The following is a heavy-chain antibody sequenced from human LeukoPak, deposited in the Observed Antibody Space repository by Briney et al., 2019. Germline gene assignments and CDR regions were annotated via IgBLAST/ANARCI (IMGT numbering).Heavy chain of an antibody. CDR3: ARGIPARNWFVP. CDR2: INPNSGGT. CDR1: GYTFTDYN. D-gene: IGHD6-6*01. V-gene: IGHV1-2*02. J-gene: IGHJ5*02. Sequence: ASVKVSCKASGYTFTDYNMHWVRQAPGQGLEWMGWINPNSGGTHYAQKFQGRVAMTRDTSISTAYMELSRLRSDDTAVYYSARGIPARNWFVPWGRGTLVTVSS.